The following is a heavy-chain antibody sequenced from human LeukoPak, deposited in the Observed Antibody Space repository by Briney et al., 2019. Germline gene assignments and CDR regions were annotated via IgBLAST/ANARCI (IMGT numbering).Heavy chain of an antibody. CDR2: IYPGDSDT. J-gene: IGHJ6*02. Sequence: GESLKISCKGSGYSFTSYWIGWVRQMPGKGLEWMGIIYPGDSDTRYSPSFQGQVTISADKSITTAYLQWSSLKASDTAMYYCARTIREGSKVVGMDVWGQGTTVTVSS. V-gene: IGHV5-51*01. CDR1: GYSFTSYW. CDR3: ARTIREGSKVVGMDV. D-gene: IGHD1-14*01.